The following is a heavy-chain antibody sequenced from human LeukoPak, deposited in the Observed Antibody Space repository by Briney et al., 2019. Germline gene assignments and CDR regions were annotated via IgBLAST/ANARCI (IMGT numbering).Heavy chain of an antibody. V-gene: IGHV3-23*01. CDR1: GFTFSTYA. J-gene: IGHJ4*02. CDR3: AKANWVANADAVW. D-gene: IGHD2-2*01. Sequence: PGGSLRLSCAASGFTFSTYAMSWVRQAPARGLEWVSSIRGCGETFYADSVKGRCTLSRDDSRNTVYLQLNNLSVEDTAVYYCAKANWVANADAVWWGQGTLVTVSS. CDR2: IRGCGET.